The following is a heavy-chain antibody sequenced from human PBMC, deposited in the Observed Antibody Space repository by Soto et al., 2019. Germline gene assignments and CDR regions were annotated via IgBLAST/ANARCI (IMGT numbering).Heavy chain of an antibody. CDR1: RGSFSDYS. CDR3: ARGIAAAGSIDY. V-gene: IGHV4-34*01. D-gene: IGHD6-13*01. CDR2: XXHXGXT. J-gene: IGHJ4*02. Sequence: SSETRSLTCAVYRGSFSDYSWSWIRQPPGKGLXWXGXXXHXGXTXLXXXXKSRVTISVDKSKNQFSLKLSSVTAADTAVYYCARGIAAAGSIDYWGQGTLVTVSS.